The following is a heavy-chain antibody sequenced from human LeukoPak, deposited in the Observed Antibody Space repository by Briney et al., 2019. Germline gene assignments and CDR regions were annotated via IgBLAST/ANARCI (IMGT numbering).Heavy chain of an antibody. D-gene: IGHD3-22*01. J-gene: IGHJ4*02. CDR3: ATPLDYYDTSGYHQGGD. CDR2: IKQDGSKK. CDR1: GFTFRSYA. Sequence: AGGSLRLSCAASGFTFRSYAMSWVRQAPGKGLEWVANIKQDGSKKNYVDSVKGRFTISRDNAKNSLYLQMSSLRAEDTAVYYCATPLDYYDTSGYHQGGDWGQGTLVTVSS. V-gene: IGHV3-7*03.